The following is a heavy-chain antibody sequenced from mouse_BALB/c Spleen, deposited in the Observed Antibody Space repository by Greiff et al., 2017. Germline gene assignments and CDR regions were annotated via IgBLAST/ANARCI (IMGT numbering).Heavy chain of an antibody. CDR2: IYPSDSYT. CDR1: GYTFTSYW. V-gene: IGHV1-69*02. D-gene: IGHD3-2*01. J-gene: IGHJ3*01. Sequence: VQLQQPGAELVRPGASVKLSCKASGYTFTSYWINWVKQRPGQGLEWIGNIYPSDSYTNYNQKFKDKATLTVDKSSSTAYMQLSSPTSEDSAVYYCTRGDSSGYVAYWGQGTLVTVSA. CDR3: TRGDSSGYVAY.